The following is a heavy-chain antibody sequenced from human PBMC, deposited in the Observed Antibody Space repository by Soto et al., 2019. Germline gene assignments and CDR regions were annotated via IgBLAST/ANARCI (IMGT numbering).Heavy chain of an antibody. CDR1: GGSISSSSYY. J-gene: IGHJ4*02. D-gene: IGHD6-13*01. CDR2: IYYSGST. Sequence: TLSLTCTVSGGSISSSSYYWGWIRQPPGKGLEWIGSIYYSGSTYYNPSLKSRVTISVDTSKNQFSLKLSSVTAADTAVYYCARLRVAAAYIDYWGQGTLVTVSS. V-gene: IGHV4-39*01. CDR3: ARLRVAAAYIDY.